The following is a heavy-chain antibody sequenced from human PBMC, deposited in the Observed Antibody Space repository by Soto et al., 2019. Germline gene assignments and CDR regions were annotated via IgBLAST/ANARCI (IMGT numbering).Heavy chain of an antibody. D-gene: IGHD6-13*01. CDR2: ISGSGGST. Sequence: GGPLILACASSGFTFSWHALSWVRQALGKGLEGVPAISGSGGSTHYAGSVKGRFTNSRDNSKNTLYLQMNSLRAEDTAVYYCAKEERGSWPYYFDYWGQGTLVTVSS. V-gene: IGHV3-23*01. CDR3: AKEERGSWPYYFDY. J-gene: IGHJ4*02. CDR1: GFTFSWHA.